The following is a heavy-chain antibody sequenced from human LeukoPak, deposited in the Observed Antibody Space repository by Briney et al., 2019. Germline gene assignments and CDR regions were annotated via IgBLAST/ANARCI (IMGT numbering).Heavy chain of an antibody. D-gene: IGHD5-18*01. V-gene: IGHV3-21*01. CDR3: ATRPEGYSYGPFDY. J-gene: IGHJ4*02. CDR2: ISSSSSYI. CDR1: GFTFSSYS. Sequence: GGSLRLSCAASGFTFSSYSMNWVRQAPGKGLEWVSSISSSSSYIYYADSVKGRFTISRDNAKNSLYLQMNSLRAEDTAVYYCATRPEGYSYGPFDYWGQGTLVTVSS.